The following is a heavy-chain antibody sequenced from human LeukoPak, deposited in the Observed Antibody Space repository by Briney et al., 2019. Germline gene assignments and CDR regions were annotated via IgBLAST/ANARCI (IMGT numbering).Heavy chain of an antibody. D-gene: IGHD3-22*01. Sequence: PRGSLRLSCAASGFTFSSYGMHWVRRAPGKGLEWVAFIRYDGSNKYYADSVKGRFTISRDNSKNTLYLQMNSLRAEDTAVYYCANLMDSSGYYFDYWGQGTLVTVSS. V-gene: IGHV3-30*02. CDR1: GFTFSSYG. CDR2: IRYDGSNK. J-gene: IGHJ4*02. CDR3: ANLMDSSGYYFDY.